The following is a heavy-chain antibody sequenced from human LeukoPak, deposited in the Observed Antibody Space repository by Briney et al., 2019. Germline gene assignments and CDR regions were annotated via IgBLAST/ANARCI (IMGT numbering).Heavy chain of an antibody. V-gene: IGHV4-59*01. CDR3: AREGGYISGYIFDS. CDR1: GGSISSYY. J-gene: IGHJ4*01. Sequence: PSETLSLTCTVSGGSISSYYWSWIRQPPGKGLEWIGYIYYSGSTNYNPSLKSRVTISVDTSKNQFSLKLSSVTAADTAVYYCAREGGYISGYIFDSWGHGILVSVSS. D-gene: IGHD5-18*01. CDR2: IYYSGST.